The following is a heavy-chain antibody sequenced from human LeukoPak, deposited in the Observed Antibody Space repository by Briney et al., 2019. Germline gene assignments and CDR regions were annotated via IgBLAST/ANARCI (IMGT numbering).Heavy chain of an antibody. CDR3: ARNDRGAFDI. Sequence: GGPLRLSCAASGFTVSRNYMSWVRQAPGKGLEWVSVISSGGNTYYTDSVKGRFTISRDNSKNTLYLQMSSLRVEDTAVYYCARNDRGAFDIWGQGTMVTVSS. J-gene: IGHJ3*02. CDR2: ISSGGNT. CDR1: GFTVSRNY. V-gene: IGHV3-53*01. D-gene: IGHD3-22*01.